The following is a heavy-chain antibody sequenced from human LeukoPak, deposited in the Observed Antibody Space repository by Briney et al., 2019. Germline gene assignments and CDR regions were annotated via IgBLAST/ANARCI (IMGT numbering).Heavy chain of an antibody. D-gene: IGHD3-22*01. V-gene: IGHV4-59*01. CDR3: AGASLYYDSSGQRTFDI. J-gene: IGHJ3*02. Sequence: SETVSLTCTVSGGSISSYYWNWIRQPPGKGLEWIGYIYYSGGTNYNPSLRSRVTISLDTFKNQFSLKLSSVTAADTAVYYCAGASLYYDSSGQRTFDIWGQGTMVSVSS. CDR2: IYYSGGT. CDR1: GGSISSYY.